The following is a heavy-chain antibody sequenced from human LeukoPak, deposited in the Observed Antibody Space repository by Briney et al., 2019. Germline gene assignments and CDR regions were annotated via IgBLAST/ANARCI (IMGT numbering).Heavy chain of an antibody. CDR2: IKEDGSEK. Sequence: GGSLRLSCAASGITFSRYWMSWVRQAPGKGLEWVANIKEDGSEKYYVDSVKGRFTISRDNANNSLYLQMNSLRAEDTAVYYCARDRAGLFDYWGQGILVTVSS. D-gene: IGHD3-22*01. CDR3: ARDRAGLFDY. CDR1: GITFSRYW. J-gene: IGHJ4*02. V-gene: IGHV3-7*01.